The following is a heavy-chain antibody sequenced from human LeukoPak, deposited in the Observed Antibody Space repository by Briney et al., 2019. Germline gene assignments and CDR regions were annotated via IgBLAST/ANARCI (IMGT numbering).Heavy chain of an antibody. CDR2: FIPILGTA. D-gene: IGHD3-3*01. J-gene: IGHJ6*04. Sequence: GASVKVSCKASGATFSDYALNWVRQAPGQGLEWMGVFIPILGTANSTQKFHDRLTITADRSTNTAYMELSSLRSEDTAMYFCAAIPVFGVVLHQEPVWGKGTTVTVSS. V-gene: IGHV1-69*10. CDR3: AAIPVFGVVLHQEPV. CDR1: GATFSDYA.